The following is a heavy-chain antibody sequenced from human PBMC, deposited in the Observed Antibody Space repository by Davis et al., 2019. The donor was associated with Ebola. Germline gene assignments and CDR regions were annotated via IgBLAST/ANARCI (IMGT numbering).Heavy chain of an antibody. CDR2: IYYSGST. CDR1: GGSISSSSYY. J-gene: IGHJ1*01. Sequence: PSETLSLTCTVSGGSISSSSYYWGWIRQPPGKGLEWIGSIYYSGSTYYNPSLKSRVTISVDTSKNQFSLKLSSVTAADTAVYYCARLGPSKEFQHWGQGTLVTVSS. D-gene: IGHD3-16*01. CDR3: ARLGPSKEFQH. V-gene: IGHV4-39*01.